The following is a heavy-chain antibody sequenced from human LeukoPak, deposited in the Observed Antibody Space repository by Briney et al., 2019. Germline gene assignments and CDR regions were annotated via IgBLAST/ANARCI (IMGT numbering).Heavy chain of an antibody. CDR1: GFTFSSYA. CDR2: ISGSGGAT. J-gene: IGHJ4*02. D-gene: IGHD4/OR15-4a*01. Sequence: GGSLRLSCAASGFTFSSYAMSWVRQAPGKGLEWVSGISGSGGATYYADSVKGRFTISRDNSKNIVFLQMNDLRTEDTAFYYCTRDSANYHFAYWGQGALVTVSS. CDR3: TRDSANYHFAY. V-gene: IGHV3-23*01.